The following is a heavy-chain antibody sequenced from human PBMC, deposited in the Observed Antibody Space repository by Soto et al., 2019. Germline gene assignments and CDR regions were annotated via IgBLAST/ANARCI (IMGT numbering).Heavy chain of an antibody. V-gene: IGHV3-7*04. J-gene: IGHJ4*02. CDR1: GFTFNTYW. Sequence: EVQLVASGGGLVQPGGSLRLSCAASGFTFNTYWMTWVRQTPGKGLEWVANMKQDGSEKYYVDSVKGRFTISRDNAKNALDLQMNSLRAEDTAVYYWARALRGYGGYAFDYWGQGTLVTVSS. CDR2: MKQDGSEK. CDR3: ARALRGYGGYAFDY. D-gene: IGHD5-12*01.